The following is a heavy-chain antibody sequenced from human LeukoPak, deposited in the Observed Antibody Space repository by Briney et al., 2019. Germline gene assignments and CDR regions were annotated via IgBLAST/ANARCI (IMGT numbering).Heavy chain of an antibody. CDR1: GYTFNSYY. V-gene: IGHV1-46*02. D-gene: IGHD6-6*01. CDR2: INPSGGTT. J-gene: IGHJ4*02. CDR3: ARGYSSSYRIDY. Sequence: ASAKVSCKTSGYTFNSYYMHWVRHAPGQGLEWMGIINPSGGTTSDAQRFQGRVTMTRDMSTSTVYMELGSLRSEDTAVYYCARGYSSSYRIDYWGQGTLVTVSS.